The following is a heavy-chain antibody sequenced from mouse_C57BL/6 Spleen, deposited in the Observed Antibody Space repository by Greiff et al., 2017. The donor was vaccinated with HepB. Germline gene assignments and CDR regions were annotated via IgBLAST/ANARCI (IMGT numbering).Heavy chain of an antibody. V-gene: IGHV1-42*01. D-gene: IGHD2-4*01. CDR2: INPSTGGT. Sequence: EVKVEESGPELVKPGASVKISCKASGYSFTGYYMNWVKQSPEKSLEWIGEINPSTGGTTYNQKFKAKATLTVDKSSSTAYMQLKSLTSEDSAVYYCARSRDYDYDVYAYWGQGTLVTVSA. CDR3: ARSRDYDYDVYAY. CDR1: GYSFTGYY. J-gene: IGHJ3*01.